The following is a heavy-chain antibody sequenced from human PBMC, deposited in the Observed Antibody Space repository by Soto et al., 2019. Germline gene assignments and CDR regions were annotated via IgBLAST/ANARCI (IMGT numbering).Heavy chain of an antibody. J-gene: IGHJ4*02. Sequence: GGSLRLSCAASGFTFSSYWMHWVRQAPGKGLVWVSRINSDGSSTSYADSVKGRFTISRDNATNTLYLLMNSLRAEEKAAYYCATSYAIVVGYFDYWGQGTLVTVSS. V-gene: IGHV3-74*01. CDR3: ATSYAIVVGYFDY. CDR2: INSDGSST. D-gene: IGHD3-9*01. CDR1: GFTFSSYW.